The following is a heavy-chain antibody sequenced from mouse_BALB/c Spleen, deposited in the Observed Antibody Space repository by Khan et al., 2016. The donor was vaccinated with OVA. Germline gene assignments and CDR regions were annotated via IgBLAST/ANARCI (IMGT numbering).Heavy chain of an antibody. D-gene: IGHD2-4*01. J-gene: IGHJ3*01. CDR1: GFSLTTYG. Sequence: QIQLVQSGPGLVQPSQSLSITCTVSGFSLTTYGVHWVRQSPGKGLEWLGVIWSGGSTDYNAAFISRLSISKDNSKSQVFFKMNSLQANDTAIYYCAGNYEYDEGLAYWGQGTLVTVSA. V-gene: IGHV2-2*02. CDR2: IWSGGST. CDR3: AGNYEYDEGLAY.